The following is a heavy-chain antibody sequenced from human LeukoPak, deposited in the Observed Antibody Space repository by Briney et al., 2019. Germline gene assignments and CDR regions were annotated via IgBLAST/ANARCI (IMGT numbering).Heavy chain of an antibody. CDR3: ARFPYSSSWYSYYYYGMDV. V-gene: IGHV4-59*01. CDR1: GGSISSYY. D-gene: IGHD6-13*01. CDR2: IYYSGST. J-gene: IGHJ6*02. Sequence: PSETLSLTCTVSGGSISSYYWSWIRQPPGKGLEWIGYIYYSGSTNYNPSLKSRATISVDTSKNQFSLKLSSVTAADTAVYYCARFPYSSSWYSYYYYGMDVWGQGTTVTVSS.